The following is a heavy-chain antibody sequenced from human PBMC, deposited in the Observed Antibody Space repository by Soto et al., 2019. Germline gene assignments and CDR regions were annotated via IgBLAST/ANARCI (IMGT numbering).Heavy chain of an antibody. CDR2: TNPSGGVT. Sequence: QVQLVQSGAEVKMPGASVKLSCKASGYTFTSNYIHWVRQAPGRGLECMGITNPSGGVTSHNYAQKFQGRVTMTVDTSTTTVYMELSRLRSEDTAVYYCARDRRHSSGLLDNGGQGDLVTVSS. V-gene: IGHV1-46*01. J-gene: IGHJ4*02. D-gene: IGHD3-22*01. CDR3: ARDRRHSSGLLDN. CDR1: GYTFTSNY.